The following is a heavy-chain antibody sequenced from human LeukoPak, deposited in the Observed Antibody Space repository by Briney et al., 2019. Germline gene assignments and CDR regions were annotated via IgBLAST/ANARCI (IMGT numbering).Heavy chain of an antibody. Sequence: ASVKVSCKASGYAFTSYYIHWVRQAPGQGLQWMGWINPNSGGTDYAQKFQGRVTMTRDTSLSTAYMELSGLRSDDTALYYCARDSSFSGSPISSCFDPWGQGTLVTVSS. D-gene: IGHD3-10*01. V-gene: IGHV1-2*02. CDR2: INPNSGGT. CDR3: ARDSSFSGSPISSCFDP. CDR1: GYAFTSYY. J-gene: IGHJ5*02.